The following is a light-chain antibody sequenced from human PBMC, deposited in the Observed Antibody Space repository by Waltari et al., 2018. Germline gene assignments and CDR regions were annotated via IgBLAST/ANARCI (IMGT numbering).Light chain of an antibody. CDR1: QSISSW. Sequence: DIQMTQSPSTLSASVGDRVPITCRASQSISSWLAWYQQKPWKAPKLLIYKAYSVESGVPSRFSGSGSGTEFTLTISSLQPDDFATYYCQQYNSYSTFGQGTKVEIK. CDR3: QQYNSYST. CDR2: KAY. V-gene: IGKV1-5*03. J-gene: IGKJ1*01.